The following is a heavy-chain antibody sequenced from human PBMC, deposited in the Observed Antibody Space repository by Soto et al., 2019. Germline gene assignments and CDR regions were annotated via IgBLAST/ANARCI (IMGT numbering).Heavy chain of an antibody. V-gene: IGHV1-46*01. CDR2: INPSGGST. D-gene: IGHD3-10*02. J-gene: IGHJ4*02. Sequence: ASVKVSCKASGYTFTSYYMHWVRQAPGQGLEWMGIINPSGGSTSYAQKFQGRVTMTRDTSTSTVYMELSSLRSEDTAVYYCARGVLFGEPEGYYFDYWGQGTLVTVS. CDR1: GYTFTSYY. CDR3: ARGVLFGEPEGYYFDY.